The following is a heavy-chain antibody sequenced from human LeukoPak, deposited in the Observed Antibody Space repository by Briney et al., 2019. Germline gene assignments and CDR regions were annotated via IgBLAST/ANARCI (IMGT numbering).Heavy chain of an antibody. J-gene: IGHJ4*02. D-gene: IGHD6-6*01. CDR2: ISTYNGNT. Sequence: GASVKVSCKASGYTFSSYSINWVRQAPGQRLEWMGWISTYNGNTNYAQKLQGRVTMTTDTSTSTAYMELRSLRSDDAAVYYCAKDRWRDGSSSFDNWGQGTLVTVSS. CDR1: GYTFSSYS. V-gene: IGHV1-18*01. CDR3: AKDRWRDGSSSFDN.